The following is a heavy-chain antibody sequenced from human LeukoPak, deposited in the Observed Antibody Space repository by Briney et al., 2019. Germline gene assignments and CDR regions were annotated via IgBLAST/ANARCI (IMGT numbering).Heavy chain of an antibody. Sequence: ASVKVSCKASGGTFSSYAISWVRQATGQGLEWMGWMNPNNGDTGYAQKFQGRVTMTRNTSISTAFMELSSLRSEDTAVYYCARGPARYCSSTSCLYYFDYWGQGTLVTVSS. V-gene: IGHV1-8*02. J-gene: IGHJ4*02. D-gene: IGHD2-2*01. CDR3: ARGPARYCSSTSCLYYFDY. CDR2: MNPNNGDT. CDR1: GGTFSSYA.